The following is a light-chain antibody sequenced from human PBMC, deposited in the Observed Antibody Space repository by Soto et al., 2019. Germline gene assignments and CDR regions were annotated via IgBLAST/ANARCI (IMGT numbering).Light chain of an antibody. CDR3: QQYYSAPLT. CDR1: RNILYSSNNKND. V-gene: IGKV4-1*01. CDR2: WAS. J-gene: IGKJ4*01. Sequence: DIVLTQSPDSLAVSLGETATINCKSSRNILYSSNNKNDLAWYQQKPGQPPKLLIYWASTRESGVPDRFSGSGSGTDFTLTISSLQAEDVAVYYCQQYYSAPLTFGGGTKVEIK.